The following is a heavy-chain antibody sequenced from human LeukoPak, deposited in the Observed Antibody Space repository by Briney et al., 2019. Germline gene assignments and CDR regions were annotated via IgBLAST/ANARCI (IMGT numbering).Heavy chain of an antibody. V-gene: IGHV3-7*01. J-gene: IGHJ4*02. D-gene: IGHD3-22*01. CDR3: ARGFYTYYYDSSGYYAFDY. CDR1: GFTFSSYW. Sequence: GGSLRLSCAASGFTFSSYWMSWVRQAPGKGLEWVANIKQDGSEKYYVDSVKGRFTISRDNAKNSLYLQMNSLRAEDTAVYYCARGFYTYYYDSSGYYAFDYWGQGTLVTVSS. CDR2: IKQDGSEK.